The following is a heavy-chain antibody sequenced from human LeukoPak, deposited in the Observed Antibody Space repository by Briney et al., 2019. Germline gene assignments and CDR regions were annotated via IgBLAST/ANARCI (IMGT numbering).Heavy chain of an antibody. CDR1: GFTVSSNY. J-gene: IGHJ4*02. CDR3: ARVAAGYSVNYFDY. CDR2: IYSGGST. Sequence: GGSLRLSCAASGFTVSSNYMSWVRQAPGKGLEWVSVIYSGGSTYYADSVKGRFTISRDNSKNTLYLQMNSLRDEDTAVYYCARVAAGYSVNYFDYWGQGTLVTVSS. D-gene: IGHD4-23*01. V-gene: IGHV3-53*01.